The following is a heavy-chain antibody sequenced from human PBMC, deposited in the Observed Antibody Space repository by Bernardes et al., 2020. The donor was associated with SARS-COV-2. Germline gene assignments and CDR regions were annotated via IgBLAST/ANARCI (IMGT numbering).Heavy chain of an antibody. Sequence: ASLKVSCKASGYSFTAYDINWVRQAPGQGLEWMGWLNPTSGHTGYPQKFQGRVTVTRNTSINTAYLELNSLTSEDTAIYYCATSLNYGVLFQHWGQGTLVTVSS. CDR1: GYSFTAYD. CDR3: ATSLNYGVLFQH. V-gene: IGHV1-8*01. D-gene: IGHD4-17*01. CDR2: LNPTSGHT. J-gene: IGHJ1*01.